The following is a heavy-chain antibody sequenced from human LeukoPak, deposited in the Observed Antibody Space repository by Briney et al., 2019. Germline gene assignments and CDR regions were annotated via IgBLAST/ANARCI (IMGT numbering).Heavy chain of an antibody. J-gene: IGHJ4*02. CDR3: ARVGAWYSSGWYYFDY. D-gene: IGHD6-19*01. CDR2: IYYSGST. Sequence: PSETLSLTCTISGDSISSNYWSWIRQPPGKGLEWIGDIYYSGSTNYNPSLKSRVTISADTSNNQFSLKLNSVTAADTAVYYCARVGAWYSSGWYYFDYWGQGTLVTVSS. V-gene: IGHV4-59*01. CDR1: GDSISSNY.